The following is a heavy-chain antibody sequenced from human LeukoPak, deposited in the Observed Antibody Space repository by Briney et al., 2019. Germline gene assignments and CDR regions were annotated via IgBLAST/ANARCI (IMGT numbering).Heavy chain of an antibody. Sequence: ASVKVSCKASGYTFTGYYMHWVRQAPGQGLEWMGWINPNSGGTNYAQKFQGRVTMTRDTSISTAYMELSRLRSDDTAVYYRARDYSSSALWTFDYWGQGTLVTVSS. J-gene: IGHJ4*02. CDR3: ARDYSSSALWTFDY. V-gene: IGHV1-2*02. CDR2: INPNSGGT. D-gene: IGHD6-6*01. CDR1: GYTFTGYY.